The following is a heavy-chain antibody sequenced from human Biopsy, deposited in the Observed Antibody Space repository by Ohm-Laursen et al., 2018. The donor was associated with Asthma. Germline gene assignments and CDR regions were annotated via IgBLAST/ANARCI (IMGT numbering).Heavy chain of an antibody. J-gene: IGHJ4*02. CDR2: IYRNGDT. Sequence: SDTLSLTCAVSGDSIDSGDYSRTWIRQSPGVGLEWIGYIYRNGDTYYNPTLKNRVTISIDRSKNQFSLRLRSVTAADTAVYYCARGWNCGGDCYSLDSWGQGTLVTVSS. CDR1: GDSIDSGDYS. V-gene: IGHV4-30-2*06. D-gene: IGHD2-21*02. CDR3: ARGWNCGGDCYSLDS.